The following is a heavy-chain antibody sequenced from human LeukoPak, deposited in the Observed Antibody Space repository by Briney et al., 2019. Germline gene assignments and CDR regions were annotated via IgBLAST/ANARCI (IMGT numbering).Heavy chain of an antibody. CDR2: ISAYNGNT. CDR1: GYTFTSYG. D-gene: IGHD6-13*01. J-gene: IGHJ4*02. CDR3: ARDTSSSLDVGPSDY. V-gene: IGHV1-18*01. Sequence: ASVKVSCKASGYTFTSYGISWVRQAPGQGLEWMGWISAYNGNTNYAQKLQGRVTMTTDTSTSTTYMELRSLRSDDTAVYYCARDTSSSLDVGPSDYWGQGTLVTVSS.